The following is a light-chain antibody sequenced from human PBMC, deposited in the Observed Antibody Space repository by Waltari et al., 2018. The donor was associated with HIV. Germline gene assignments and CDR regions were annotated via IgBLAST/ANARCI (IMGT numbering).Light chain of an antibody. CDR2: YND. CDR1: SSNIGNNG. J-gene: IGLJ2*01. CDR3: AAWDDSLNGVV. Sequence: QSVLTQPPSVSGAPRPRVTISCSGGSSNIGNNGVTWYQQIPGRPPKLLIHYNDLLPSGVSDRFSGSKSGTSASLGISGLQSEDEATYFCAAWDDSLNGVVFGGGTRLTVL. V-gene: IGLV1-36*01.